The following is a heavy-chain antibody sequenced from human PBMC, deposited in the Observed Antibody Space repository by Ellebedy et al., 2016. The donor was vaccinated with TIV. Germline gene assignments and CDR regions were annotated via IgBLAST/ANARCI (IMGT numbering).Heavy chain of an antibody. CDR1: GGTFSSYA. CDR2: IIPVFGTA. Sequence: AASVKVSCKASGGTFSSYAINWVRQAPGQGLEWMGGIIPVFGTAKYAQNFQGRVTITADEYTRTAYMELSSLGSEETAVYYCAREESFDTMLRGIPPSAFHIWGQGTMVTVSS. J-gene: IGHJ3*02. D-gene: IGHD3-10*01. V-gene: IGHV1-69*13. CDR3: AREESFDTMLRGIPPSAFHI.